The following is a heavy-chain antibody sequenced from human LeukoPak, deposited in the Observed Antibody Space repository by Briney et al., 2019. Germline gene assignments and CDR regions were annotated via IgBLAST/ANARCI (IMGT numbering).Heavy chain of an antibody. J-gene: IGHJ4*02. D-gene: IGHD3-22*01. CDR1: GGSFSGYY. V-gene: IGHV4-34*01. CDR3: ARRQSVYYYDSSGYPVPLFDY. Sequence: SETLSLTCAVYGGSFSGYYWSWIRQPPGKGLEWIGEINHSGSTYYNPSLKSRVTISVDTSKNQFSLKLSSVTAADTAVYYCARRQSVYYYDSSGYPVPLFDYWGQGTLVTVSS. CDR2: INHSGST.